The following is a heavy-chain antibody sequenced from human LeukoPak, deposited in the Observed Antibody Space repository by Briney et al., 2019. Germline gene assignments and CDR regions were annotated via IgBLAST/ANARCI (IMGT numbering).Heavy chain of an antibody. Sequence: PGGTLRLSCAASGFTFSSYGMSWVRQAPGKGLEWVSAISGSGGSTYYADSVKGRFTISRDNAKNSLYLQMNSLRAEDTAVYYCARDHSDYYDSSGRDYWGQGTLVTVSS. CDR3: ARDHSDYYDSSGRDY. CDR2: ISGSGGST. D-gene: IGHD3-22*01. CDR1: GFTFSSYG. J-gene: IGHJ4*02. V-gene: IGHV3-23*01.